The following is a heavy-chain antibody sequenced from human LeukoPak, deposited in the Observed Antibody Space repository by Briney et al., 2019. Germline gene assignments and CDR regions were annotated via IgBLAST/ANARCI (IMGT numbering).Heavy chain of an antibody. CDR1: GGSISSSSYY. D-gene: IGHD3-3*01. CDR2: IYYSGST. J-gene: IGHJ1*01. CDR3: ARDLYDFWSGSRYLQH. V-gene: IGHV4-39*07. Sequence: PSETLSLTCTVSGGSISSSSYYWGWIRQPPGKGLEWIGSIYYSGSTYYNPSLKSRVTISVDTSKNQFSLKLSSVTAADTAVYYCARDLYDFWSGSRYLQHWGQGTLVTVSS.